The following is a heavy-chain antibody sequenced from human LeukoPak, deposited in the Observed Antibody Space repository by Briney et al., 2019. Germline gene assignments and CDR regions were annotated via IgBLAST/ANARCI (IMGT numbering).Heavy chain of an antibody. J-gene: IGHJ6*03. Sequence: SETLSLTCTVSGGSISPYYWSWIRQPPGKGLEWIGYIYYSGNTNYNPSLKSRVTISVDTSKNQFSLKLSSVTAADTAVYYCTRGSIAYYYMDVWGKGTTVTISS. D-gene: IGHD3-22*01. V-gene: IGHV4-59*01. CDR1: GGSISPYY. CDR3: TRGSIAYYYMDV. CDR2: IYYSGNT.